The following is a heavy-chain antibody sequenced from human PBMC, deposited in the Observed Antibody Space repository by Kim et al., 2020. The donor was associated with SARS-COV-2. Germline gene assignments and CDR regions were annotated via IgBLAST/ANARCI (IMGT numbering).Heavy chain of an antibody. CDR1: GFTFSTYW. D-gene: IGHD6-6*01. Sequence: GGSLRLSCAASGFTFSTYWMHWVRQAPGKGLVWVSRINTDGRTTNYADSVKGRFTISRDNAKNTLYLQINSLRAEDTAVYYCYRQLGGMDVWGQGTTVTVSS. CDR2: INTDGRTT. V-gene: IGHV3-74*01. CDR3: YRQLGGMDV. J-gene: IGHJ6*02.